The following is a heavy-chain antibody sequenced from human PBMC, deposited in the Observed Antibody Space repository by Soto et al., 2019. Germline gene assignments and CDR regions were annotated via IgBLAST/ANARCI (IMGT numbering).Heavy chain of an antibody. V-gene: IGHV1-69*02. D-gene: IGHD3-3*01. CDR3: ANSITIFGVVINANYYMDV. CDR1: GGTFSSYT. Sequence: EASVKVSCKASGGTFSSYTISWVRQAPGQGLEWMGRIIPILGIANYAQKFQGRVTITADKSTSTAYMELSSLRSEDTAVYYCANSITIFGVVINANYYMDVWGKGTTVTVSS. CDR2: IIPILGIA. J-gene: IGHJ6*03.